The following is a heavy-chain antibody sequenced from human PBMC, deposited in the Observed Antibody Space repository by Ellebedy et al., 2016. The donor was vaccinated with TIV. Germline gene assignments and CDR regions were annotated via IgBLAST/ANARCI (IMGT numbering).Heavy chain of an antibody. D-gene: IGHD4-17*01. CDR2: IIPILGIA. J-gene: IGHJ6*02. Sequence: ASVKVSCKTSGGTFSSYAFSWVRQAPGQGLEWMGRIIPILGIANYAQNFQGRVTITADKSTSTAYMELNSLRSEDTAVYYCARDFHGDYSGGMDVWGQGTTVTVSS. V-gene: IGHV1-69*04. CDR1: GGTFSSYA. CDR3: ARDFHGDYSGGMDV.